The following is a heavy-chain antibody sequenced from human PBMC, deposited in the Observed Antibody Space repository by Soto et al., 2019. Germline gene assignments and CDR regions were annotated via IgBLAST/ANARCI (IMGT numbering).Heavy chain of an antibody. D-gene: IGHD3-10*01. CDR1: GFTFSSYD. V-gene: IGHV3-23*01. CDR2: ISGSGGST. J-gene: IGHJ4*02. Sequence: EVQLLESGGGLVQPGGSLRLSCAASGFTFSSYDMTWVRQAPGKGLEWVSAISGSGGSTNYGDSVKGRFIISRDNSKSTLWLQMNTLRVEDTAVYYCAIRGLSKSEVRGYFDYWGRGTLVTVSS. CDR3: AIRGLSKSEVRGYFDY.